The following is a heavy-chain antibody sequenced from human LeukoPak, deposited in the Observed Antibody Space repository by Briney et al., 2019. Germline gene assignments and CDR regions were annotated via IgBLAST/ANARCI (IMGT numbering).Heavy chain of an antibody. CDR1: GYTFSDYT. D-gene: IGHD6-19*01. V-gene: IGHV1-2*02. Sequence: ASVKVSCKTSGYTFSDYTINWVRQAPGQGLEWMGWINPNSGGTNYAQKFQGRVTMTRDTSISTAYMELTRLRSNDTAVYFCAREGISVTATTAYHMDVWGKGTTVTIFS. CDR3: AREGISVTATTAYHMDV. CDR2: INPNSGGT. J-gene: IGHJ6*03.